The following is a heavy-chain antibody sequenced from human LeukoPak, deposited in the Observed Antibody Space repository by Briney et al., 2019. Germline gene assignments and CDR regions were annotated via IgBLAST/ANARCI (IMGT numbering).Heavy chain of an antibody. CDR2: MNTNTGDT. CDR3: ARDLYGATYLDAFDI. V-gene: IGHV1-2*02. J-gene: IGHJ3*02. CDR1: GYTFTNYY. Sequence: ASVKVSCKASGYTFTNYYLHWVRQAPGQGLEWMGWMNTNTGDTKPSPKFQGRLTMTSDKSVSTAHLQLTRLRSDDTAVYYCARDLYGATYLDAFDIRGQGTMVTVSS. D-gene: IGHD4/OR15-4a*01.